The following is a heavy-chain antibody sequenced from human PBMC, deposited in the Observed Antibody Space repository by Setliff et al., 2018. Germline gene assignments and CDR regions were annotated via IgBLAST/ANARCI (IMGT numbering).Heavy chain of an antibody. CDR1: GGSISSYF. J-gene: IGHJ5*02. V-gene: IGHV4-59*01. Sequence: PSETLSLTCTVSGGSISSYFWSWIRQPPGKGLEWIGYIYYSGSTSYNPSLKSRATISVDTSRNQFSLKLTSVTAADTAVYYCARGGYVKMTYNWFDPWGQGALVTVSS. CDR2: IYYSGST. D-gene: IGHD2-15*01. CDR3: ARGGYVKMTYNWFDP.